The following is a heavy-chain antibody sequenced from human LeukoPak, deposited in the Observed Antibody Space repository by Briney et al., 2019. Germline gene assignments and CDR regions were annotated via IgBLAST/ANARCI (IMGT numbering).Heavy chain of an antibody. V-gene: IGHV3-15*01. CDR1: GFTLSNVW. J-gene: IGHJ6*03. Sequence: GGSLRLSCVASGFTLSNVWMSWVRQAPGKGPEWVGRIKSNVDGGTTDYSAPVKGRFTISRDDSENTLFLQMNSLITDDTAVYYCVTRDIIMSRGYYHYYIDVWGKGTTVTISS. CDR2: IKSNVDGGTT. CDR3: VTRDIIMSRGYYHYYIDV. D-gene: IGHD5-12*01.